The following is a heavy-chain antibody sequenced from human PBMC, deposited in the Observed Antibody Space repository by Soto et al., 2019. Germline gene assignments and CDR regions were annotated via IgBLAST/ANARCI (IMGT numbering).Heavy chain of an antibody. CDR1: GGSFSGYY. CDR2: INHSGST. CDR3: ARDRRRPYYDILTGVSGIDV. J-gene: IGHJ6*02. Sequence: SETLSLTCAVYGGSFSGYYWSWIRQPPGKGLEWIGEINHSGSTNYNPSLKSRVTISVDTSKNQFSLKLSSVTAADTAVYYCARDRRRPYYDILTGVSGIDVWGEGTTVTVYS. V-gene: IGHV4-34*01. D-gene: IGHD3-9*01.